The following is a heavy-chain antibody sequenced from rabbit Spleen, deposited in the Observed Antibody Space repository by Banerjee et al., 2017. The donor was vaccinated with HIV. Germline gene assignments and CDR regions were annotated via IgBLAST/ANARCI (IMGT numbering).Heavy chain of an antibody. CDR3: ARGNAGYGTTWGL. CDR1: GFSFSYYW. D-gene: IGHD7-1*01. V-gene: IGHV1S45*01. Sequence: QEQLEESGGGLVKPEGSLTLTCKASGFSFSYYWMCWVRQAPGKGLEWIGCIDCGYGSTWYASWAKGRFTISKTSSTTVTLQMTSLTAADTATFFCARGNAGYGTTWGLWGPGTLVTVS. CDR2: IDCGYGST. J-gene: IGHJ4*01.